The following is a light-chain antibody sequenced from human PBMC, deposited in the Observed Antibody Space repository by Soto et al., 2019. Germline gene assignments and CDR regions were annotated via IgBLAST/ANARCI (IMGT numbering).Light chain of an antibody. J-gene: IGKJ1*01. V-gene: IGKV3-20*01. CDR3: QQYGSSSWT. Sequence: EIVLTQSPGTLSLSPGERATLSCRASQSVSSSYLAWYQQKPGQAPRLLIYGASSRATGIPHRFSGSGSETDFTLTISRLEPEDFAVYYCQQYGSSSWTFGQGTKVELK. CDR2: GAS. CDR1: QSVSSSY.